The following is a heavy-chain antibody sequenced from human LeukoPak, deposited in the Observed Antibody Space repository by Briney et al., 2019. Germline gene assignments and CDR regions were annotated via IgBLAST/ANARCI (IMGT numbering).Heavy chain of an antibody. J-gene: IGHJ6*03. CDR2: INPDSGDT. Sequence: GASVKVSCKASAYTFTSYYIHWMRQAPGQGLEWMGCINPDSGDTNYAQRFQDRVTMTRDTSISTAYMELSRLTSDDTAVYFRARDRWPGGFYYYMDVWGKGTTVIISS. CDR1: AYTFTSYY. D-gene: IGHD3-16*01. CDR3: ARDRWPGGFYYYMDV. V-gene: IGHV1-2*02.